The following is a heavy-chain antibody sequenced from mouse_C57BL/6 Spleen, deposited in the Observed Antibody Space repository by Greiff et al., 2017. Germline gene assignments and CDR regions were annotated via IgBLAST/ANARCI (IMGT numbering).Heavy chain of an antibody. J-gene: IGHJ4*01. CDR2: IYPGSGST. CDR3: ARRAQAASMDY. D-gene: IGHD3-2*02. CDR1: GYTFTSYW. Sequence: QVQLQQPGAELVKPGASVKMSCKASGYTFTSYWITWLKPEPGQGLEWIGDIYPGSGSTNYNEKFKSKATLTVDTSSSTAYMQLSSLTSEDSAVYYCARRAQAASMDYWGQGTSVTVSS. V-gene: IGHV1-55*01.